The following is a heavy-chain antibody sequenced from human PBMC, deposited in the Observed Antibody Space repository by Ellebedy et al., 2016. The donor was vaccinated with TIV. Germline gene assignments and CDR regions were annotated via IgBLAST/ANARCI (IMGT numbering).Heavy chain of an antibody. CDR2: INHSGST. CDR3: AIWFGELVPFDY. CDR1: GGSFSGYY. Sequence: SETLSLTCAVYGGSFSGYYWSWIRQPPGKGLEWIGEINHSGSTYYNPSLKSRVTISVDTSKNQFSLKLSSVTAADTAVYYCAIWFGELVPFDYWGQGTLVTVSS. D-gene: IGHD3-10*01. J-gene: IGHJ4*02. V-gene: IGHV4-34*01.